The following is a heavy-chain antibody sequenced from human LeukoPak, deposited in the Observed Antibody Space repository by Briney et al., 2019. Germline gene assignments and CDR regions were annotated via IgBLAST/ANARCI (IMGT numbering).Heavy chain of an antibody. CDR3: ARIRCSPTDNTCYNY. D-gene: IGHD2/OR15-2a*01. V-gene: IGHV4-34*01. Sequence: SETLSLTCAVHGVSFSGNYWSWIRQSPEKGLEWIGEIYHSRYTTYNPSLKSRVTISADTSENQLSLRPTSVTAADTALYYCARIRCSPTDNTCYNYWGQATLVTISS. CDR2: IYHSRYT. CDR1: GVSFSGNY. J-gene: IGHJ4*02.